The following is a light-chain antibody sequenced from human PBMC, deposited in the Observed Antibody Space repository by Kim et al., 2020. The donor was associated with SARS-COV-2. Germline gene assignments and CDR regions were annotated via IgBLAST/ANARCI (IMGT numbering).Light chain of an antibody. V-gene: IGKV1-39*01. CDR1: QSISNY. CDR3: QQSYSTRLT. Sequence: DIQMTQSPSSLSASVGDRVTITCRASQSISNYLNWYQLRPGKAPKLLIYGASSLQSGVPSRFSGSGSGTDFTLTISNLQPEDFATYYCQQSYSTRLTFGGGTKVDIK. J-gene: IGKJ4*01. CDR2: GAS.